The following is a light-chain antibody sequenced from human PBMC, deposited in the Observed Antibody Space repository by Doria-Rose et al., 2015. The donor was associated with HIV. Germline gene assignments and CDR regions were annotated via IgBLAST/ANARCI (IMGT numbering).Light chain of an antibody. Sequence: TQSPSSLSASIGDRVTITCRASQTVSTYLNWFQQEPGKAPKLLIYAASRLQSGVPPRFSGSGSGTDFTLTISGLQPGDFATYYCQQTHSSPPWTFGQGTKVEMK. J-gene: IGKJ1*01. CDR3: QQTHSSPPWT. CDR1: QTVSTY. V-gene: IGKV1-39*01. CDR2: AAS.